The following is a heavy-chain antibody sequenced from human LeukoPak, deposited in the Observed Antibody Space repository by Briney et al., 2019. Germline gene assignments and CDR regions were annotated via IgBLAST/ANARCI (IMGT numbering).Heavy chain of an antibody. D-gene: IGHD3-16*01. J-gene: IGHJ5*02. CDR3: ARGGLYDGGGRTWFDP. CDR2: IHTSVTT. CDR1: GDSMRSFY. Sequence: SETLSLTRTLSGDSMRSFYWSFIRQPAGTGLEWIGRIHTSVTTWYNASRKRRVAMSVDTSKNQFSLRLTSVTAADTAVYYCARGGLYDGGGRTWFDPWGQGTLVTVSS. V-gene: IGHV4-4*07.